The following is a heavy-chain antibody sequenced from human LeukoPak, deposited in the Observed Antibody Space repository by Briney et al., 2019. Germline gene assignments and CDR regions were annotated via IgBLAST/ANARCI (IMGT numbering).Heavy chain of an antibody. V-gene: IGHV1-24*01. CDR3: AAVPRHYYGMDV. CDR2: FDPEHGET. CDR1: RYTLSELS. Sequence: ASVKVSCKVPRYTLSELSMHWVRQAPGKGLEWMGGFDPEHGETFYAQKFQGRVTMTEDTSADTAYMELSSLRSEDTAVYYCAAVPRHYYGMDVWGQGTTVTVSS. J-gene: IGHJ6*02.